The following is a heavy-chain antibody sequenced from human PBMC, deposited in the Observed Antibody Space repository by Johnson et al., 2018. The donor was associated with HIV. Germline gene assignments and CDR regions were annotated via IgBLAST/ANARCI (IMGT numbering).Heavy chain of an antibody. CDR2: IYSGGST. V-gene: IGHV3-66*01. CDR3: ARVQLLADDVFDI. CDR1: GFSVSDSY. D-gene: IGHD3-10*01. Sequence: VQLVESGGGLVQPGESLRLSCAAAGFSVSDSYVSWVRQAAGRGLEWVSVIYSGGSTYYADSVEGRFTISRDNAKNTLYLQMDSLGAEDTAVYYCARVQLLADDVFDIWGQGTMVTVSS. J-gene: IGHJ3*02.